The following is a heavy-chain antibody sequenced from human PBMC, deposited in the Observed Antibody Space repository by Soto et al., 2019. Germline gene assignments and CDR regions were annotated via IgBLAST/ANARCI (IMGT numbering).Heavy chain of an antibody. D-gene: IGHD2-15*01. CDR2: INGGSTSV. CDR1: GFTFSVSA. J-gene: IGHJ4*02. CDR3: ARGGGSLNY. Sequence: DVQLVESGGGLVKPGGSLRLSCEASGFTFSVSAMNWVRHAPGKGLEWVSSINGGSTSVHYADSVKGRFTISRDNANNSLSLQLNNLRVEDTAVYYCARGGGSLNYWGQGTLVSVSS. V-gene: IGHV3-21*02.